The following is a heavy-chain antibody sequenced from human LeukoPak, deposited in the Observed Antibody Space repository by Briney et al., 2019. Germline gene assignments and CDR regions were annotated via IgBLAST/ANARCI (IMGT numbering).Heavy chain of an antibody. CDR1: GPPSSNHG. CDR3: ASDSGGGRIGVCDF. Sequence: PGAPFSLSSSAPGPPSSNHGIPWGRLPPGKVLEWVAVIYYDGSHKYYADSVKGRFTISRDNSKSTLYLEMNSLRAEDTAVYYCASDSGGGRIGVCDFWGQGVLVTVSS. V-gene: IGHV3-33*08. CDR2: IYYDGSHK. J-gene: IGHJ4*02. D-gene: IGHD3-16*01.